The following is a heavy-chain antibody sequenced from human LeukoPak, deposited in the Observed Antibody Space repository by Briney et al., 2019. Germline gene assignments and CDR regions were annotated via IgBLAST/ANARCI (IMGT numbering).Heavy chain of an antibody. V-gene: IGHV4-4*07. CDR3: ARGHYYYTSGSYYYMDV. CDR2: IYTSGST. J-gene: IGHJ6*03. CDR1: GESISGFY. Sequence: SQTLSLTCTVSGESISGFYCTWIRQPPGKGLGWIGSIYTSGSTNYNPSLKSRVTMSVDTSKNQFSLKLSSVTAADTAVYYCARGHYYYTSGSYYYMDVWGKGTTVTISS. D-gene: IGHD3-10*01.